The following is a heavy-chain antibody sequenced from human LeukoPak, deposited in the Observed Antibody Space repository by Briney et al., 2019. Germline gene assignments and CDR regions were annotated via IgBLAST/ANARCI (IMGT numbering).Heavy chain of an antibody. D-gene: IGHD3-3*01. V-gene: IGHV3-30-3*01. Sequence: GRSLRLSCAASGFTFSSYAMHWVRQAPGKGLEWVAVISYDGSNKYYADSEKGRFTISRDNSKNTVYLKMHSLRAEDTAVYYCAKGGITIFGVANSGAFDIWGQGTMVTVSS. J-gene: IGHJ3*02. CDR2: ISYDGSNK. CDR1: GFTFSSYA. CDR3: AKGGITIFGVANSGAFDI.